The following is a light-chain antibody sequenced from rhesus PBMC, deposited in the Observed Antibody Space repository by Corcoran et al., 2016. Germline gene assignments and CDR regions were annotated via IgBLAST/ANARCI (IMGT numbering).Light chain of an antibody. J-gene: IGKJ1*01. CDR2: KAY. Sequence: DIQMTQPPSSLSASVGDTVTITCRASQSISRWVDWYQQNLGKAPKLLIYKAYSVQSWVPSRFSGGGSGTAFTLSISSLLSEYFATYCCQQYSSSPWTFGHGTKVEIK. CDR1: QSISRW. V-gene: IGKV1-22*01. CDR3: QQYSSSPWT.